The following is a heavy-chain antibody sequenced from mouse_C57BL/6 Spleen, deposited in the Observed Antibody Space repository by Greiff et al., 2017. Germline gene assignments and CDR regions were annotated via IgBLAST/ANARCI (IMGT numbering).Heavy chain of an antibody. CDR2: IRNKANGYTT. CDR1: GFTFTDYY. D-gene: IGHD2-12*01. V-gene: IGHV7-3*01. J-gene: IGHJ2*01. Sequence: EVKVVESGGGLVQPGGSLSLSCAASGFTFTDYYMSWVRQPPGKALEWLGFIRNKANGYTTAYSASVKGRFTISRDNSQSILYLQMNALRAEDSATYYCARYAYYNYGVGYFDYWGQGTTLTVSS. CDR3: ARYAYYNYGVGYFDY.